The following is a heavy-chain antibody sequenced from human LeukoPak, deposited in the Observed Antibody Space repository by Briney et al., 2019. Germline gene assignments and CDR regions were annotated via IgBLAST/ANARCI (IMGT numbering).Heavy chain of an antibody. Sequence: SETLSLTCAVYGGSFNGYYWSWIRQPSGKGLEWIGEINHSGSTNYNPSLKSRVTISVDTSKNQFSLKLSSVTAADTAVYYCARGQGIVVVVAATQRVYFDYWGQGTLVTVSS. CDR1: GGSFNGYY. CDR2: INHSGST. J-gene: IGHJ4*02. CDR3: ARGQGIVVVVAATQRVYFDY. V-gene: IGHV4-34*01. D-gene: IGHD2-15*01.